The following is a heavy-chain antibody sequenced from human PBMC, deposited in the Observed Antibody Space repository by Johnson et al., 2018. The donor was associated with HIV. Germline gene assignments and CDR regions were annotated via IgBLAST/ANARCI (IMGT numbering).Heavy chain of an antibody. CDR1: GFTFDDYT. CDR3: AKDRPPGLTGYYDAFDI. V-gene: IGHV3-43*01. CDR2: ISWDGGST. Sequence: GQLVESGGGLVKPGGSLRLSCAASGFTFDDYTMHWVRQAPGKGLEWVSLISWDGGSTYYADSVKGRFTLSRDNSKNTLYLQMNSLRAEDKAVYYCAKDRPPGLTGYYDAFDIWGQGTMVTVSS. J-gene: IGHJ3*02. D-gene: IGHD3-9*01.